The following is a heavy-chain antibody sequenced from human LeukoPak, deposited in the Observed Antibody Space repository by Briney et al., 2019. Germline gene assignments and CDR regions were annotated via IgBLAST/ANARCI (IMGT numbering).Heavy chain of an antibody. J-gene: IGHJ4*02. V-gene: IGHV3-21*01. D-gene: IGHD1-26*01. CDR3: AKADSGTYYGLGDYFDY. CDR1: GFTFSSYN. CDR2: ITSSSSYI. Sequence: GGSLRLSCAASGFTFSSYNMNWVRQAPGKGLEWVSSITSSSSYIYYADSVKGRFTISRDNSMNTLYLQMNSLRAEDTAVYYCAKADSGTYYGLGDYFDYWGQGTLVTVSS.